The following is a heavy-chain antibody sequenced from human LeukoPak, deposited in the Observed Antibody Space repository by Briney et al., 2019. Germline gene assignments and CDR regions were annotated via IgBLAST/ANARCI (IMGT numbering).Heavy chain of an antibody. J-gene: IGHJ5*01. D-gene: IGHD2-15*01. CDR2: ISGSGGST. V-gene: IGHV3-23*01. Sequence: GGSLRLSCAASGFTFSSYAMSWVRQAPGKGLEWVSAISGSGGSTYYADSVKGRFTISRDNSKNTLYLQMNSLRAEDTAVYYCAKDRRGGSWTNWFDSWGQGTLVTVSS. CDR3: AKDRRGGSWTNWFDS. CDR1: GFTFSSYA.